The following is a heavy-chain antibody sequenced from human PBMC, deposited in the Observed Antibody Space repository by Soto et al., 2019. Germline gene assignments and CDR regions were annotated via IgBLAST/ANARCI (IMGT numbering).Heavy chain of an antibody. CDR3: ARDGGDYSNYGEPFDY. CDR2: ISAYNGNT. J-gene: IGHJ4*02. V-gene: IGHV1-18*04. CDR1: GYTFTSYG. D-gene: IGHD4-4*01. Sequence: ASVKVSFKASGYTFTSYGISWLRQAPGQGLEWMGWISAYNGNTNYAQKLQGRVTMTTDTSTSTAYMELRSLRSDDTAVYYCARDGGDYSNYGEPFDYWGQGTLVTVSS.